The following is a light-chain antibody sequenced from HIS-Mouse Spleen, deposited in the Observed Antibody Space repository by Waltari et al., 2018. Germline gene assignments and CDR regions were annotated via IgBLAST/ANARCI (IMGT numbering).Light chain of an antibody. V-gene: IGLV3-21*03. Sequence: SYVLTQPPSVSVAPGKTARITCGGNNIGSKSVHWYQQKPGQAPVLVVYDDSDRHSGSPERVSGANSGNTATLTISRVEAGDEADYYCQVWDSSSDHLVVFGGGTKLTVL. J-gene: IGLJ2*01. CDR3: QVWDSSSDHLVV. CDR2: DDS. CDR1: NIGSKS.